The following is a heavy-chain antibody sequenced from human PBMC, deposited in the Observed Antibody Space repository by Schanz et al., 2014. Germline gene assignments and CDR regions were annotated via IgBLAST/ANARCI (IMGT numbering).Heavy chain of an antibody. J-gene: IGHJ4*01. Sequence: QVQLQESGPGLVKPSGTLSLTCVVSGGSISSGVWWTWIRQPPGKGLEWIGEIHHSGSTNYNPSLKSRVTISMDTSKNQFSLKLSSVTAADTAVYYCARGEWSTSQFDYWGHETLVTVSS. CDR3: ARGEWSTSQFDY. CDR1: GGSISSGVW. D-gene: IGHD2-2*01. CDR2: IHHSGST. V-gene: IGHV4-4*02.